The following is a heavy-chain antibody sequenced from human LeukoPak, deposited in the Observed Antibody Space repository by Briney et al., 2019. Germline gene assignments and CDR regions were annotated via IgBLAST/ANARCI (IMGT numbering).Heavy chain of an antibody. Sequence: GASVKVSCKASGYTFDSYGITWVRQAPGQGLEWMGWISVYSGETDSAQNVKGRVTMTTDTSTTTAYLELRGLTSDDTAVYYCARGTSGWYWLDPWGQGTQVIVSA. J-gene: IGHJ5*02. V-gene: IGHV1-18*01. CDR3: ARGTSGWYWLDP. CDR2: ISVYSGET. CDR1: GYTFDSYG. D-gene: IGHD6-19*01.